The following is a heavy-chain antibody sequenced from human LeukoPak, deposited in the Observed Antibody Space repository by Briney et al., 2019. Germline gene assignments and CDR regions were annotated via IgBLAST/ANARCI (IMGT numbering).Heavy chain of an antibody. CDR1: GFTFDDYA. D-gene: IGHD1-26*01. V-gene: IGHV3-9*01. CDR3: AKDGKWELLEAYFDY. J-gene: IGHJ4*02. Sequence: GGSLRLSCAASGFTFDDYAMHWVRQAPGKGLEWVSGISWNSGSIGYADSVKGRFIISRDNAKNSLYLQMNSLRAEDTALYYCAKDGKWELLEAYFDYWGQGTLVTVSS. CDR2: ISWNSGSI.